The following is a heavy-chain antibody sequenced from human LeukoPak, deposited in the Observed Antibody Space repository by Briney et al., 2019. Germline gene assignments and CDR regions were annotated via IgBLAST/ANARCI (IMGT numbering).Heavy chain of an antibody. CDR3: ARTLPFMIVVVITPGGWFDP. V-gene: IGHV1-18*01. Sequence: GASVNVSCKASGYTFTSYGISWVRQAPGQGLEWMGWISAYNGNTNYAQKLQGRVTMTTDTSTSTAYMELRSLRSDDTAVYYCARTLPFMIVVVITPGGWFDPWGQGTLVTVSS. D-gene: IGHD3-22*01. CDR2: ISAYNGNT. J-gene: IGHJ5*02. CDR1: GYTFTSYG.